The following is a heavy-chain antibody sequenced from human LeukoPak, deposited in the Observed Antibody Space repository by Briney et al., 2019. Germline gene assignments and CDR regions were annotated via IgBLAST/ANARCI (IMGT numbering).Heavy chain of an antibody. V-gene: IGHV4-59*01. CDR2: IYYSGST. CDR3: XXXYSSSSGQTFDY. Sequence: SETLSLTCTVSGGSISSYYWSWIRQPPGKRLEWIGYIYYSGSTNYNPSLKSRVTISVDASKSQFSLKLSSVTAADTAVYYCXXXYSSSSGQTFDYWGQGTLVTVSS. J-gene: IGHJ4*02. D-gene: IGHD6-6*01. CDR1: GGSISSYY.